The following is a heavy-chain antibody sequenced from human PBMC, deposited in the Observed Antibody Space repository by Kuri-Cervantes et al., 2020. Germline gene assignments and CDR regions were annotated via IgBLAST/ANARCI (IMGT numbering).Heavy chain of an antibody. Sequence: SETLSLTCAVYGGSFSDYYWSWIRQPPGKGLEWIGEINHSGSTNYNPSLKSRVTISVDTSKNQFSLKLSSVTAADTAVHYCARGPRRGSGSYYNSFSYWFDPWGQGTLVTVSS. CDR2: INHSGST. V-gene: IGHV4-34*01. D-gene: IGHD3-10*01. CDR1: GGSFSDYY. CDR3: ARGPRRGSGSYYNSFSYWFDP. J-gene: IGHJ5*02.